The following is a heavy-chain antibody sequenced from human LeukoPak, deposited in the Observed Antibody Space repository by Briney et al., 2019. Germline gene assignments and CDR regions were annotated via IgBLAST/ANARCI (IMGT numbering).Heavy chain of an antibody. J-gene: IGHJ5*02. CDR3: ARDLGGSYSSETWFDP. CDR1: GGSITSYY. D-gene: IGHD1-26*01. CDR2: IFISEST. V-gene: IGHV4-4*07. Sequence: SETLSLTCTVSGGSITSYYWSWVRQPAGKGLEWIGRIFISESTNYNPSLKSRVTMSVDTSKNRFSLRLSSVTAADTAVYYCARDLGGSYSSETWFDPWGQGTLVTVSS.